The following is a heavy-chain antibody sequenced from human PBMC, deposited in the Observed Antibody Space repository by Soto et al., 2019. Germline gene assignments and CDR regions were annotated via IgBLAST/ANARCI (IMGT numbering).Heavy chain of an antibody. V-gene: IGHV3-23*01. CDR3: ASGGYFDLWSGFSPHDY. CDR1: GFTFSSNA. CDR2: ISAIGRNA. D-gene: IGHD3-3*01. Sequence: LRLSCAASGFTFSSNAMSWVRQAPGKGLEWVAGISAIGRNAFYADSVRGRFTVSRDNANGTLSLQMNSLKVEDTAVYYCASGGYFDLWSGFSPHDYWGQGTPVTVSS. J-gene: IGHJ4*02.